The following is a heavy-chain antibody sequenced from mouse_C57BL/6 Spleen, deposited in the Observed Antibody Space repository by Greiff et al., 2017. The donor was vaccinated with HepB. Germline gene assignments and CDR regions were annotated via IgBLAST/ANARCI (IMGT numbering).Heavy chain of an antibody. V-gene: IGHV1-81*01. Sequence: VQLQQSGAELARPGASVKLSCKASGYTFTSYGISWVKQRTGQGLEWIGEIYPRSGNTYYNEKFKGKATLTADKSSSTAYMELRSLTSEDSAVYFCARVGPYYSSSSSYFDYWGQGTTLTVSS. CDR3: ARVGPYYSSSSSYFDY. CDR2: IYPRSGNT. J-gene: IGHJ2*01. CDR1: GYTFTSYG. D-gene: IGHD1-1*01.